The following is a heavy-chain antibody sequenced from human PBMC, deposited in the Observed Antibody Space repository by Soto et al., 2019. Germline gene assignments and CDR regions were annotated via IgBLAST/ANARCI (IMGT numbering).Heavy chain of an antibody. J-gene: IGHJ3*02. Sequence: ASVKVSCKASGYTFTGYYMHWVRQAPGQGLEWMGWINPNSGGTNYAQKFQGRVTMTRDTSISTAYMELSRLRSDDTAVYYCARHYYDSSGTPVGAFDTWGQGTMVTVSS. D-gene: IGHD3-22*01. CDR3: ARHYYDSSGTPVGAFDT. CDR1: GYTFTGYY. V-gene: IGHV1-2*02. CDR2: INPNSGGT.